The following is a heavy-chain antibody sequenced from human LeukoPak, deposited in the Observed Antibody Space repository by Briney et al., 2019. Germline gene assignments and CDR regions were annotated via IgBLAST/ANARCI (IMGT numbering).Heavy chain of an antibody. CDR3: ARRVRSWDLDY. D-gene: IGHD2-15*01. J-gene: IGHJ4*02. CDR2: INHSRST. V-gene: IGHV4-34*01. Sequence: PSETLSLTCAVYGGSFSGYYWSWIRQPPGKGLEWIGEINHSRSTNYNPSLKSRVTISVDTSKNQFSLKLSSVTAADTAVYYCARRVRSWDLDYWGQGTLVTVSS. CDR1: GGSFSGYY.